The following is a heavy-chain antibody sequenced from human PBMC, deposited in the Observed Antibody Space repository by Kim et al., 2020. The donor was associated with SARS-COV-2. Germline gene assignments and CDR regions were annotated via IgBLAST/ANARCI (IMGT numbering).Heavy chain of an antibody. Sequence: RVTISVDTSKNQFSLKLSSVTAADTAVYYCAREGHYYGSGSYYKKDAFDIWGQGTMVTVSS. J-gene: IGHJ3*02. D-gene: IGHD3-10*01. CDR3: AREGHYYGSGSYYKKDAFDI. V-gene: IGHV4-34*01.